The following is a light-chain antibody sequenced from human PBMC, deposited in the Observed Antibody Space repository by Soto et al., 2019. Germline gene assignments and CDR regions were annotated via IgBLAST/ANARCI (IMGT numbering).Light chain of an antibody. J-gene: IGKJ4*02. CDR1: QGLVNW. V-gene: IGKV1-12*01. Sequence: DIQVTQSPSSVSASVGDRVTITCRASQGLVNWLAWYQQKPGKAPKLLIYAASSFQSGVPSRFSGSGSGTDFTLTISSLQPEDFATYYCQQTSSFPLTGGGGTKVEIK. CDR2: AAS. CDR3: QQTSSFPLT.